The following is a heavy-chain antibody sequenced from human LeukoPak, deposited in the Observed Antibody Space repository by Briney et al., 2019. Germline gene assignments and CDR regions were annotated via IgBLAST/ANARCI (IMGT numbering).Heavy chain of an antibody. V-gene: IGHV5-51*01. CDR1: GYSFTSYW. J-gene: IGHJ4*02. CDR3: ARLRTLTYYYDSSGFYFDY. CDR2: IYPGDSDT. Sequence: GESLKISCKGSGYSFTSYWIGWVRQMPGKGLEWMGIIYPGDSDTRYSPSLQGQVTISADKSISTAYLQWSSLKASDTAMYYCARLRTLTYYYDSSGFYFDYWGQGTLVTVSS. D-gene: IGHD3-22*01.